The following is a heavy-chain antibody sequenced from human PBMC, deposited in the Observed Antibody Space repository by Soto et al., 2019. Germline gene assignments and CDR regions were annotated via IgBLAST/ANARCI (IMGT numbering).Heavy chain of an antibody. V-gene: IGHV2-5*02. Sequence: QITLKESGPTLVRPTQTLTLTCTFSGFSLTTTGVGVGWIRQPPGEALDWLAVIYWDDDRRYTPSLRNRLTVTKGASKNQVVLTMTNTDPVEAGTYYGAHIMITYGGVIGDDAFAIWGQGTLVTVSS. CDR3: AHIMITYGGVIGDDAFAI. D-gene: IGHD3-16*02. CDR2: IYWDDDR. CDR1: GFSLTTTGVG. J-gene: IGHJ3*02.